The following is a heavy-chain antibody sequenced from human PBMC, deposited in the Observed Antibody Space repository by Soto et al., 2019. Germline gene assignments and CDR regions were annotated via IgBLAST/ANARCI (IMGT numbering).Heavy chain of an antibody. Sequence: QLQLQESGPGLVKPSETLSLTCTVSGGSISSSSYYWGWIRQPPGKGLEWIGSIDYSGSTYYNPSLKSRVNISVDTSKNQFSLKLSSVTAADTAVYYCARAILTGYCSSTSCYYFDYWGQGTLFTVSS. CDR1: GGSISSSSYY. CDR3: ARAILTGYCSSTSCYYFDY. D-gene: IGHD2-2*01. CDR2: IDYSGST. V-gene: IGHV4-39*01. J-gene: IGHJ4*02.